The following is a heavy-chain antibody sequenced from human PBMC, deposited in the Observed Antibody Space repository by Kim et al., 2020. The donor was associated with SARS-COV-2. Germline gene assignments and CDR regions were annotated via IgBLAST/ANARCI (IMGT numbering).Heavy chain of an antibody. Sequence: KYSQKFQGRVTITRDTSASTAYMELSSLRSEDTAVYYCARDSVAGDWFDPWGQGTLVTVSS. J-gene: IGHJ5*02. V-gene: IGHV1-3*01. CDR3: ARDSVAGDWFDP. D-gene: IGHD6-19*01.